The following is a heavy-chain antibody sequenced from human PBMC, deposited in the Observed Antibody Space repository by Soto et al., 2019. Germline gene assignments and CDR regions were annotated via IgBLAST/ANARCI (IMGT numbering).Heavy chain of an antibody. CDR1: GFTFSYFG. V-gene: IGHV3-30*03. CDR3: ARDGPHFDVDV. D-gene: IGHD3-9*01. Sequence: PGGSLRLSCEASGFTFSYFGPHLVRQAPGKGLEWVASISNDGSRKYYGDSVKGRITISRDNSKNTVFLQIDSLRGDDTAVYYCARDGPHFDVDVWGQGTTVTVSS. CDR2: ISNDGSRK. J-gene: IGHJ6*02.